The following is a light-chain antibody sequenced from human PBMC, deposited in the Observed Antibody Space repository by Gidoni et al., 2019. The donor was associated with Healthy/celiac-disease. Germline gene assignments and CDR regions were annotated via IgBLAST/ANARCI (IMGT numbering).Light chain of an antibody. J-gene: IGKJ1*01. CDR2: KAS. CDR3: QQYNSYSACT. Sequence: DIQMTQSPSTLSASVGDRVTITCRASQSISSWLAWYQQKPGKAPKLLIYKASSLESGVPSWFSGSGSGTEFTLTICSLQPDDFATYYCQQYNSYSACTFGQGTKVEIK. CDR1: QSISSW. V-gene: IGKV1-5*03.